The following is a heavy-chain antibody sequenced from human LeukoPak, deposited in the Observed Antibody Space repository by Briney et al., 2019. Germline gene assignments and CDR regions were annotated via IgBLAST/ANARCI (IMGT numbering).Heavy chain of an antibody. V-gene: IGHV7-4-1*02. CDR1: GYTFTKYG. CDR2: INTNAGNP. D-gene: IGHD3-22*01. J-gene: IGHJ5*02. Sequence: ASVKVSCKASGYTFTKYGMNWVRQAPGQGLEWMGWINTNAGNPTYAQGFTGRFVFSLDTSVSTAYLEISSLKAEDTAVYYCARRSEHSSGSQPAFDPWGQETLVTVSS. CDR3: ARRSEHSSGSQPAFDP.